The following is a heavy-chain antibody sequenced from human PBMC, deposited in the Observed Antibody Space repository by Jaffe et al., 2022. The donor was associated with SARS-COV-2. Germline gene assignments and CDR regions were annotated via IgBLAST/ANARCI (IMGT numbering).Heavy chain of an antibody. V-gene: IGHV1-2*04. CDR2: INPNSGGT. CDR1: GYTFTGYY. CDR3: ARGAEVGKRDGMDV. D-gene: IGHD2-2*01. Sequence: QVQLVQSGAEVKKPGASVKVSCKASGYTFTGYYLHWVRQAPGQGLEWMGWINPNSGGTNYAQKFQGWVTMTRDTSITTAYMELSRLRSDDTAVYYCARGAEVGKRDGMDVWGQGTTVTVSS. J-gene: IGHJ6*02.